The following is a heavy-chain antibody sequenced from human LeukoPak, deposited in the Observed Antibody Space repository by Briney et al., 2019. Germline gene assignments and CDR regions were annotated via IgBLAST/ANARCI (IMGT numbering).Heavy chain of an antibody. CDR3: AREDSSSFIDY. D-gene: IGHD6-6*01. CDR2: IYYSGST. J-gene: IGHJ4*02. V-gene: IGHV4-59*12. CDR1: GGSISSYY. Sequence: KPSETLSLTCTVSGGSISSYYWSWIRQPPGKGLEWIGYIYYSGSTNYNPSLKSRVTISVDTSKNQFSLKLSSVTAADTAVYYCAREDSSSFIDYWGQGTLATVSS.